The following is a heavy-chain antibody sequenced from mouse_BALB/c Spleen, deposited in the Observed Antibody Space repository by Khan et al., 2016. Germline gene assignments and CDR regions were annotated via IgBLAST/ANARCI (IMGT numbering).Heavy chain of an antibody. CDR2: ISSGSSTI. Sequence: EVELVESGGGLVQPGGSRKLSCAASGFTFSSFGIHWVRQAPEKGLEWVAYISSGSSTIYYEDTVKGRFTISRDNPKTTLFLQMTRLRSEDTAMYYCARAGNYRYDGAMDYWGQGTSVTVSS. CDR3: ARAGNYRYDGAMDY. J-gene: IGHJ4*01. D-gene: IGHD2-14*01. CDR1: GFTFSSFG. V-gene: IGHV5-17*02.